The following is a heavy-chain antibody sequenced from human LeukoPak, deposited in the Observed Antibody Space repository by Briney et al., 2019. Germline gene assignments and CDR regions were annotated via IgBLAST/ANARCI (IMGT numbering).Heavy chain of an antibody. V-gene: IGHV3-23*01. Sequence: GGSLRLSCAASGFTFSSYGMSWFRQAPGKGLEWLSAISGSGGSTYYADSVQGRFTISRDNSKNTLYLQMSSLRAEDTAVYYCANSPKSDYWGQGTLVNGSS. J-gene: IGHJ4*02. CDR1: GFTFSSYG. CDR2: ISGSGGST. CDR3: ANSPKSDY.